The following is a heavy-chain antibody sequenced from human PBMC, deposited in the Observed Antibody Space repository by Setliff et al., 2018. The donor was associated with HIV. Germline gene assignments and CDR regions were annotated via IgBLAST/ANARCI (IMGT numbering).Heavy chain of an antibody. V-gene: IGHV4-4*07. Sequence: SETLSLTCTVSGASISSYYWNWFRQPAGKGLESLGRIYTSGNMIYNPSLKSRVTMSADTSRNQLSLKLSSVTAADTAVYYCARDRVMSAVKFWYFDLWGRGTLVTVSS. D-gene: IGHD2-8*01. CDR2: IYTSGNM. CDR3: ARDRVMSAVKFWYFDL. CDR1: GASISSYY. J-gene: IGHJ2*01.